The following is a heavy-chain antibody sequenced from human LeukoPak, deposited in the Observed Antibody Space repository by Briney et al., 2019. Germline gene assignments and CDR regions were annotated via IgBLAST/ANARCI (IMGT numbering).Heavy chain of an antibody. J-gene: IGHJ3*02. CDR1: GFTFSSYG. D-gene: IGHD6-25*01. Sequence: GGSLRLSCAASGFTFSSYGMHWVRQAPGKGLEWVAFIRYDGSNKYYADSVKGRFTISRDISKNTVYLQMNSLRAEDTAVYYCARAAVPAFDIWGQGTMVTVSS. CDR3: ARAAVPAFDI. CDR2: IRYDGSNK. V-gene: IGHV3-30*02.